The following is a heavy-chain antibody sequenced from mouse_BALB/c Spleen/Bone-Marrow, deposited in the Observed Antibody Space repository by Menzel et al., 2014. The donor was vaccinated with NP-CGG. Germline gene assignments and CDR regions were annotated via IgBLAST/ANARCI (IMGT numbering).Heavy chain of an antibody. Sequence: VKLMESGPGLVAPSQSLSITCTVSGFSLTNYGVHWVRQPPGKGLEWLGVIWAGGSTNYNSALMSRLSITKDNSKNQVFLKMNSLQTAGTAMYYCARDGYYVVMDYWGQGTSVTVSS. V-gene: IGHV2-9*02. D-gene: IGHD2-3*01. CDR3: ARDGYYVVMDY. J-gene: IGHJ4*01. CDR1: GFSLTNYG. CDR2: IWAGGST.